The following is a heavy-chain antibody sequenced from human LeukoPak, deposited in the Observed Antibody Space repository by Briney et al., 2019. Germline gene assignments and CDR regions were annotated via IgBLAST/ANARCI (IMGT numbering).Heavy chain of an antibody. Sequence: RGSLRLSCAASGFTSSSYGMHWVRQAPGKGLEWVAAIWYDGSNKYYADSVKGRFTISRDNSKNTLYLQMISLRAEDTAVYYCARDGVAVAGTYNWFDPWGQGTLVTVSS. CDR2: IWYDGSNK. CDR3: ARDGVAVAGTYNWFDP. D-gene: IGHD6-19*01. J-gene: IGHJ5*02. CDR1: GFTSSSYG. V-gene: IGHV3-33*01.